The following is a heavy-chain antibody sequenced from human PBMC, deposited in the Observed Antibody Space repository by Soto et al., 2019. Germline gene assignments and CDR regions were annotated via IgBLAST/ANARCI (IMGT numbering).Heavy chain of an antibody. CDR1: GFTFSSYA. V-gene: IGHV3-23*01. J-gene: IGHJ4*02. D-gene: IGHD1-26*01. Sequence: EVQLLESGGGLVQPGGSLRLSCAASGFTFSSYAMRWVRQAPVKGLEWVSAISGSGGSTYSADSVKGRFTISRDNSKNTLYLQMNSLISEDTAVYYCASRGSGSYYDYWGQGTLVTVSS. CDR2: ISGSGGST. CDR3: ASRGSGSYYDY.